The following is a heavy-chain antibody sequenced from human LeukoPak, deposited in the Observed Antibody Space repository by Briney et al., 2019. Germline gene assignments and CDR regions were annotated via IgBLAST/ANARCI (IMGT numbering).Heavy chain of an antibody. Sequence: GGSLRLSCAASGFTFSSYSMNWVRQAPGKGLEWVSSISSSSSYIYYADSVKGRFTISRDNAKNSLYLQMNSLRAEDTAVYYCASCSSTSCYFSSFDYWGQGTLVTVSS. CDR3: ASCSSTSCYFSSFDY. CDR1: GFTFSSYS. CDR2: ISSSSSYI. V-gene: IGHV3-21*01. J-gene: IGHJ4*02. D-gene: IGHD2-2*01.